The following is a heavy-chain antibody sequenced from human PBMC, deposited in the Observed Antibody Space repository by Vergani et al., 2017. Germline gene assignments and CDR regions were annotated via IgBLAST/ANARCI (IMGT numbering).Heavy chain of an antibody. CDR2: VSGSSATP. D-gene: IGHD5-12*01. CDR3: TKGSRGYTGYFFDY. Sequence: EVQLVESGGGLVQPGGSLRLSCEASGFSFPGYAMSWVRQAPGKGLEWVSSVSGSSATPYYADSVKGRFIISRDNSKNTLHLQMNSLRADDTAVYYCTKGSRGYTGYFFDYCGQGTLATVSA. V-gene: IGHV3-23*04. J-gene: IGHJ4*02. CDR1: GFSFPGYA.